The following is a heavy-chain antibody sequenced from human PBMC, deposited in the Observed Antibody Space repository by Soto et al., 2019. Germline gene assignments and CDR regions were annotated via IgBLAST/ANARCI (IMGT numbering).Heavy chain of an antibody. J-gene: IGHJ5*02. D-gene: IGHD6-19*01. V-gene: IGHV4-31*03. CDR1: GYSITAGGYY. Sequence: SETLSLTCFVSGYSITAGGYYWSWIRHHPGKGLEWIGSFYSSGSIIYNPSLRSRVPISGDTSSNQFSMSLTSVTAADTARYYCARMYSSGSGWFHPWGQGTLVTVSS. CDR3: ARMYSSGSGWFHP. CDR2: FYSSGSI.